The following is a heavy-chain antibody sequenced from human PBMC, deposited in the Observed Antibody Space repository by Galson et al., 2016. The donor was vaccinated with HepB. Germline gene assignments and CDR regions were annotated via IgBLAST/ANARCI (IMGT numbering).Heavy chain of an antibody. Sequence: ETLSLTCTVSGGSISKSFYYWGWIRQPPGKGLEWIGSIYYSGSTFNNPSLKGRVTLSIDTSKNPFSLKLSSVTAADTALYYCARSRAGYDSSGYYFWGQGTLVTVSS. CDR2: IYYSGST. J-gene: IGHJ4*02. CDR3: ARSRAGYDSSGYYF. V-gene: IGHV4-39*07. D-gene: IGHD3-22*01. CDR1: GGSISKSFYY.